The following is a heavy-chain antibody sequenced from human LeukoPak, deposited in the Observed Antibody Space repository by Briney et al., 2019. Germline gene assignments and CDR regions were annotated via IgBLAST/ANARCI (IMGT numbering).Heavy chain of an antibody. CDR3: ARGRLGYCTNGVCHNPFDY. J-gene: IGHJ4*02. CDR1: GDSISSTTYY. CDR2: IYYSGNT. V-gene: IGHV4-39*01. D-gene: IGHD2-8*01. Sequence: SETLSLTCTVSGDSISSTTYYWGWIRQPPGKGLEWIGSIYYSGNTYYNPSLRSRVTISVDTSKNQFSLKLSSVTAADTAVYYCARGRLGYCTNGVCHNPFDYWGQGTLVTVSS.